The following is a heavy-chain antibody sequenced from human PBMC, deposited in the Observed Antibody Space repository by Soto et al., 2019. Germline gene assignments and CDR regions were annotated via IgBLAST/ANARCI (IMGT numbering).Heavy chain of an antibody. CDR1: GYTFTGYY. V-gene: IGHV1-2*02. CDR3: ARVGIAAALAFDI. CDR2: INPNSGGT. Sequence: ASVKVSCKASGYTFTGYYMHWVRQAPGQGLEWMGWINPNSGGTNYAQKFQGRVTMTRDTSISTAYMELSRLRSDDTAVYYCARVGIAAALAFDIWGQGTMVTVSS. D-gene: IGHD6-13*01. J-gene: IGHJ3*02.